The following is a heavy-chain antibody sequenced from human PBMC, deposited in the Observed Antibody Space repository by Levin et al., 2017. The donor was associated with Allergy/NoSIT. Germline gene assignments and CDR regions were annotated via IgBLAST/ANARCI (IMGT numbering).Heavy chain of an antibody. V-gene: IGHV4-4*07. CDR3: ARDLGWEGEQWFDP. J-gene: IGHJ5*02. Sequence: SETLSLTCTFSGGSISSYYWSWIRQPAGKGLEWIGRIYASGSTSYNPSLKSRVTMSVDTSKNKFSLKLSSVTAADTAVYYCARDLGWEGEQWFDPWGQGTLVTVSS. D-gene: IGHD1-26*01. CDR1: GGSISSYY. CDR2: IYASGST.